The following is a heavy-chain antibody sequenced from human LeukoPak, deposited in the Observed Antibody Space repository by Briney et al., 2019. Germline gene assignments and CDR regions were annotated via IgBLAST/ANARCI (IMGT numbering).Heavy chain of an antibody. CDR2: IIPIFGTP. J-gene: IGHJ3*02. D-gene: IGHD3-10*01. V-gene: IGHV1-69*13. CDR1: RGTFSSSA. CDR3: ARMGPTTWFDAFDI. Sequence: ASVKVSCKASRGTFSSSAISWVRQAPGQGLEWMGGIIPIFGTPNYAQKFQGRVTITADESTSTAYMELSSLRSEDTAVYYCARMGPTTWFDAFDIWGQGTMVTVSS.